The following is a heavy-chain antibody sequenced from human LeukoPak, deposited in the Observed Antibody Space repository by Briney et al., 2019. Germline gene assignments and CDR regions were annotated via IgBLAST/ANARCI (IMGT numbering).Heavy chain of an antibody. D-gene: IGHD3-10*01. J-gene: IGHJ4*02. CDR1: GYTFTSYA. CDR2: INAGNGNT. CDR3: ARVQLLWFGELSDPYFDY. V-gene: IGHV1-3*01. Sequence: ASVKVSCKASGYTFTSYAMHWVRQAPGQRLEWMGWINAGNGNTKYSQKFQGRVTITRVTSASTAYMELSSLRSEDTAVYYCARVQLLWFGELSDPYFDYWGQGTLVTVSS.